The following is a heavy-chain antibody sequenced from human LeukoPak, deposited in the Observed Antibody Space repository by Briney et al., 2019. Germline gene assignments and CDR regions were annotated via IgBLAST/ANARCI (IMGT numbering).Heavy chain of an antibody. CDR1: GGSISSYY. J-gene: IGHJ4*02. D-gene: IGHD5-24*01. CDR2: IYYTGNT. V-gene: IGHV4-59*12. Sequence: TSETLSLTCTVSGGSISSYYWSWIRQPPGKGLEWIGYIYYTGNTNYNPSLKSRVTISVDTSKNQFSLKLSSVTAADTAVYYCARRDGYKVLGYWGQGTLVTVSS. CDR3: ARRDGYKVLGY.